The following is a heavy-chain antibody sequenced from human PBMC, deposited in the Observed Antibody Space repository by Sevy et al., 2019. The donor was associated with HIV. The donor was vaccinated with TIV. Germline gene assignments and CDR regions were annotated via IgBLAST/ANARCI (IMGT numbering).Heavy chain of an antibody. CDR2: INPNSGGT. J-gene: IGHJ5*02. Sequence: ASVKVSCKASGYTFTGYYMHWVRQAPGQGLEWMGWINPNSGGTNYAQMFQGRVTMTRDTSISTAYMELSRLRSDDTAVYYCARDRAPDYYYDSSGYYYPWGQGTLVTVSS. CDR3: ARDRAPDYYYDSSGYYYP. D-gene: IGHD3-22*01. CDR1: GYTFTGYY. V-gene: IGHV1-2*02.